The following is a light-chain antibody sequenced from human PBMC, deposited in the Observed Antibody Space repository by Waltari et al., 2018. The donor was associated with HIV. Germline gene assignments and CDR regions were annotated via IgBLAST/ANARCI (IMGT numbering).Light chain of an antibody. J-gene: IGKJ3*01. CDR3: QQYDDLPFT. Sequence: DIRLTQSPSSLSAPMGARVPMTCQATQDISNNLNWYQQKTGEAPKLLIYDASVLETGISSRFSGSGSGTNFTLTITNPQPEDVATYFCQQYDDLPFTFGPGTKV. CDR2: DAS. CDR1: QDISNN. V-gene: IGKV1-33*01.